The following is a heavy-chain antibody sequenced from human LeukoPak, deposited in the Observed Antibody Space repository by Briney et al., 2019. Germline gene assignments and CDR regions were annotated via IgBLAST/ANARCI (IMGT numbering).Heavy chain of an antibody. J-gene: IGHJ4*02. D-gene: IGHD6-13*01. CDR1: GFTFSSYA. Sequence: GGSLRLSCEASGFTFSSYAMSWVRQAPGKGLKWFSAISGSGGSTYYADSVKGRFTTSRDNSKNTLYLQMNSLRAEDTDVYYCAKNQLVTVYFDYWGQGTLVTVSS. CDR3: AKNQLVTVYFDY. CDR2: ISGSGGST. V-gene: IGHV3-23*01.